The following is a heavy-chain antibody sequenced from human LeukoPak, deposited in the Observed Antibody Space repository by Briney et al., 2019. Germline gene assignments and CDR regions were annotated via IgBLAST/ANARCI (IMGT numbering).Heavy chain of an antibody. V-gene: IGHV3-23*01. CDR2: ISGSGGST. Sequence: GGSLRLSCAASGFTFSSYAMSWVRQAPGKGLEWVSAISGSGGSTYYADSVKGRFTISRDNSKNTLYLQMNSLRAEDTAVYYCARHLTGGVLWLLSYFDLWGRGTLVTVSS. D-gene: IGHD5-18*01. CDR3: ARHLTGGVLWLLSYFDL. CDR1: GFTFSSYA. J-gene: IGHJ2*01.